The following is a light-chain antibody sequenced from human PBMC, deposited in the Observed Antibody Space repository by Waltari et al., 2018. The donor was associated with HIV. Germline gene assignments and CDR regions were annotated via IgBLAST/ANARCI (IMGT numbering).Light chain of an antibody. CDR1: SDSISSSN. CDR2: EDN. V-gene: IGLV6-57*01. Sequence: NFMLTQPHSVSESPGKTVIISCTRSSDSISSSNVQWYQQRPGSSPTIVIYEDNKRPSGVPDRFSGSVAFSGNSASLTISGLKTEDEADYYCQAYDSSNRNYVFGSGTTVTVL. J-gene: IGLJ1*01. CDR3: QAYDSSNRNYV.